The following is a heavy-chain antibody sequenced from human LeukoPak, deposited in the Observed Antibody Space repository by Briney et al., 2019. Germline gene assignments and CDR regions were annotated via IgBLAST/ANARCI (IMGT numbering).Heavy chain of an antibody. CDR1: GGSISSYY. J-gene: IGHJ4*02. CDR2: IYYSGST. Sequence: TSETLSLTCTVSGGSISSYYWSWIRQPPGKGLEWIGYIYYSGSTNYNPSLKSRVTISVDTSKNQFSLKLSSVTAADTAVYYCATSLGATSPFDYWGQGTLVTVSS. CDR3: ATSLGATSPFDY. V-gene: IGHV4-59*01. D-gene: IGHD1-26*01.